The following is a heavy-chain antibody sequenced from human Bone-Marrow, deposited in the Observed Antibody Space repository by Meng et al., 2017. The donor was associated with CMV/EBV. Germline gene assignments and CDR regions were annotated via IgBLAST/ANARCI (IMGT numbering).Heavy chain of an antibody. D-gene: IGHD3-3*01. CDR3: ARGRFRHTY. Sequence: SETLSLTCAVYGGSFSGYYWSWIRQPPGKGLEWIGEINHSGSTNYNPSLKSRLTISVDTSKNQFSLKLSSVTAADTAVYFCARGRFRHTYWGQGTLVTVYS. CDR1: GGSFSGYY. V-gene: IGHV4-34*01. CDR2: INHSGST. J-gene: IGHJ4*02.